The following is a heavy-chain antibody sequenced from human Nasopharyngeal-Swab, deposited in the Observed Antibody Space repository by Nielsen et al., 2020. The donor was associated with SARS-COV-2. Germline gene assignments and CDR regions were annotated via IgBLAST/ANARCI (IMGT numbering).Heavy chain of an antibody. Sequence: WIRQPPGKGLEWIGEALHDGRTSYHSTLESRVTISTDTSRNQFSLRLTSVTAADTAVYYCAKEGSGSPALSWGQGILVTVSS. CDR3: AKEGSGSPALS. D-gene: IGHD1-26*01. V-gene: IGHV4-4*02. CDR2: ALHDGRT. J-gene: IGHJ5*02.